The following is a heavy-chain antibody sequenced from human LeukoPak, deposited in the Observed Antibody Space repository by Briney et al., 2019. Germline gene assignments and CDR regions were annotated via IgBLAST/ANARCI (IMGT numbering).Heavy chain of an antibody. Sequence: GASVKVSCKASGYTFTGYYMHWVRQAPGQGLEWMGWINPNSGGTNYAQKFQGRVTMTSDTSISTAYMELSRLRSDDTAVYYCARDLYYYGSGSYYPYVDYWGQGTLVTVSS. D-gene: IGHD3-10*01. CDR1: GYTFTGYY. V-gene: IGHV1-2*02. J-gene: IGHJ4*02. CDR3: ARDLYYYGSGSYYPYVDY. CDR2: INPNSGGT.